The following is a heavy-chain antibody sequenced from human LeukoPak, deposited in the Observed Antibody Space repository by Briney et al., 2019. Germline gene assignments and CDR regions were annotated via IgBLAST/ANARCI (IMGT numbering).Heavy chain of an antibody. Sequence: AGGSLRLSCATSGFTFSSYSMNWVRQAPGKGLEWVSYIISSSSTIYYADSVKGRFTISRDNAKNSLYLQMNSLRDEDTAVYYCARDITMVRGIIGYYYGMDVWGQGTTATVSS. D-gene: IGHD3-10*01. CDR3: ARDITMVRGIIGYYYGMDV. V-gene: IGHV3-48*02. CDR2: IISSSSTI. CDR1: GFTFSSYS. J-gene: IGHJ6*02.